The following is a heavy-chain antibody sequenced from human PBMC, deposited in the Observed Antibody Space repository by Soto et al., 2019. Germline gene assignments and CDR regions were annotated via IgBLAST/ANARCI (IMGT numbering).Heavy chain of an antibody. D-gene: IGHD6-6*01. CDR2: IYHSGST. Sequence: SETLSLTCAVSGGSISSGGYSWSWIRQPPGKGLEWIGYIYHSGSTYYNPSLKSRVTISVDRSKNQFSLKLSSVTAADTAVYYCARGASYSSSGEPFDYWGQGTLVTVSS. CDR3: ARGASYSSSGEPFDY. V-gene: IGHV4-30-2*01. J-gene: IGHJ4*02. CDR1: GGSISSGGYS.